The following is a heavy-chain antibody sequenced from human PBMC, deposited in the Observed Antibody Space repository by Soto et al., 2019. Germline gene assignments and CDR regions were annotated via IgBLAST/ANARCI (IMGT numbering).Heavy chain of an antibody. CDR2: FDPEDGET. D-gene: IGHD5-12*01. CDR3: ATDPRGYVNWFDP. Sequence: ASVKVSCKVSGYTLTELSMHWVRQAPGKGLEWMGGFDPEDGETIYAQKFQGRVTMTGDTSTDTAYMELSSLRSEDTAVYYCATDPRGYVNWFDPWGQGTLVTVSS. CDR1: GYTLTELS. V-gene: IGHV1-24*01. J-gene: IGHJ5*02.